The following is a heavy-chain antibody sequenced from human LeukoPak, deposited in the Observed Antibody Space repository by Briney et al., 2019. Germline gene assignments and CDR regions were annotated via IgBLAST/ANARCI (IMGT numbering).Heavy chain of an antibody. J-gene: IGHJ3*02. CDR2: MSGSGGST. D-gene: IGHD6-13*01. V-gene: IGHV3-23*01. CDR3: AKKLIAAAGPDAFDI. Sequence: PGGSLRLSCAASGFTFSSYAMSWVRQAPGKGLEWGSAMSGSGGSTYYADSVKGRLTISRDNSHNTLYLQMTSLRAEHTAIYYCAKKLIAAAGPDAFDIWGQGTMVTVSS. CDR1: GFTFSSYA.